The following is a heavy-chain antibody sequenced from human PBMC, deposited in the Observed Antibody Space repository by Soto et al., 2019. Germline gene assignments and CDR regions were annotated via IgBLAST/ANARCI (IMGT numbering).Heavy chain of an antibody. CDR1: GGTFSSYT. J-gene: IGHJ6*03. V-gene: IGHV1-69*02. CDR3: TSGICSSTSCAYYYYYMDV. Sequence: SVKVSCKASGGTFSSYTISWVRQAPGQGLEWMGRIIPILGIANYAQKFQGRVTITADKSTSTAYMELSSLRSEDTAVYYYTSGICSSTSCAYYYYYMDVWGKGTTVTVSS. D-gene: IGHD2-2*01. CDR2: IIPILGIA.